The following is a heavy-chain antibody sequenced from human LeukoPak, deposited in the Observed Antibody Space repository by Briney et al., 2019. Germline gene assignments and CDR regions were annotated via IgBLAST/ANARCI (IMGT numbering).Heavy chain of an antibody. CDR2: ISSSSRYL. CDR3: ARGETYYYDSSGYYQRNNFDY. J-gene: IGHJ4*02. Sequence: GGSLRLSCAASGFTFSSYSMNWVRQAPGKGLEWVSSISSSSRYLYYADSLKGRFTISRDNAKNSLYLQMNSLRAEDTAVYYCARGETYYYDSSGYYQRNNFDYWGQGTLVTVSS. D-gene: IGHD3-22*01. V-gene: IGHV3-21*01. CDR1: GFTFSSYS.